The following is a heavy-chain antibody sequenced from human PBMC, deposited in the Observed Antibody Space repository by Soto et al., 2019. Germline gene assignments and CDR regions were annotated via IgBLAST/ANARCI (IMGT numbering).Heavy chain of an antibody. Sequence: SETLSLTCTVSGGSISSGGYYWSWIRQHPGKGLEWIGYIYYSGSTYYNPSLKSRVTISVDTSKNQFSLKLSSVTAADTAVYYCARDRTSNDKSATGYYYGMDVWGQGTTVTVSS. J-gene: IGHJ6*02. CDR2: IYYSGST. V-gene: IGHV4-31*03. CDR3: ARDRTSNDKSATGYYYGMDV. D-gene: IGHD5-12*01. CDR1: GGSISSGGYY.